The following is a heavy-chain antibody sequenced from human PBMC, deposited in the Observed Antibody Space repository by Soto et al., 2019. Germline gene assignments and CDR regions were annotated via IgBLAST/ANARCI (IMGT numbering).Heavy chain of an antibody. CDR1: GFTFSSYA. J-gene: IGHJ4*02. CDR2: ISGSGGST. Sequence: GGSLRLSCAASGFTFSSYAMSWVRQAPGKGLEWVSAISGSGGSTYYADSVKGRFTISRDNPKNTLYLQMNSLRAEDTAVYYCAKQGDGYNLGYWGQGTLVTVSS. D-gene: IGHD5-12*01. V-gene: IGHV3-23*01. CDR3: AKQGDGYNLGY.